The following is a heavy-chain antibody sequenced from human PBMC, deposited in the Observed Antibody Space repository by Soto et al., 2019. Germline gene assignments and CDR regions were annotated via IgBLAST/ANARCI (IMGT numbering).Heavy chain of an antibody. D-gene: IGHD6-19*01. CDR3: ARGALTVANWFDP. CDR2: INPNNGVT. Sequence: ASVKVSCKASGYTFTGYYMNWVRQAPGQGLEWMGWINPNNGVTNYAQKFQGRVTMTRDTSISTAYMDLSRLRSDDTAVYYCARGALTVANWFDPWGQGTLVTVSS. J-gene: IGHJ5*02. CDR1: GYTFTGYY. V-gene: IGHV1-2*02.